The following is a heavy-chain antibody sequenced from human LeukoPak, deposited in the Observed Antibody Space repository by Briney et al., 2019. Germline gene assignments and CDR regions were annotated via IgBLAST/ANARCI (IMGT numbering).Heavy chain of an antibody. Sequence: GSSVKVSCKASGGTFSSYAISWVRQAPGQGLEWMGGIIPIFGTANYAQKFQGRVTITTDESTSTAYMELSSLRSEDTAVYYCARQGEEYCSSTSCPWFYPWGQGTLVTVSS. D-gene: IGHD2-2*01. CDR2: IIPIFGTA. CDR3: ARQGEEYCSSTSCPWFYP. J-gene: IGHJ5*02. CDR1: GGTFSSYA. V-gene: IGHV1-69*05.